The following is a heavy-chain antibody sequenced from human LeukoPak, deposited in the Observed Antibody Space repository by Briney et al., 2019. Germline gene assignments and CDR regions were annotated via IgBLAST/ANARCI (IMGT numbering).Heavy chain of an antibody. CDR2: INHSGST. Sequence: SETLSLTCAVYGGSFSGYYWSWIRQPPGKGLEWIGEINHSGSTNYNPSLKSRVTISVDASKNQFSLKLSSVTAADTAVYYCARSVRFLEWLLSYGRGYFDYWGQGTLVTVSS. J-gene: IGHJ4*02. D-gene: IGHD3-3*01. CDR3: ARSVRFLEWLLSYGRGYFDY. V-gene: IGHV4-34*01. CDR1: GGSFSGYY.